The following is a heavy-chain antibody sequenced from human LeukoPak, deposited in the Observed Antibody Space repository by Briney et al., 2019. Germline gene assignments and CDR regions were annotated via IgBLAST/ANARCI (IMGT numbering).Heavy chain of an antibody. D-gene: IGHD3-22*01. J-gene: IGHJ3*02. V-gene: IGHV3-23*01. CDR3: AKVGKGDYYDSSGYFSSGWAFDI. Sequence: GGSLRLSCAASGFTFSSYAMSWVRQAPGKGLEWVSAISGSGGSTYYADSVKGRFTISRDNSKNTLYLQMNSLRAEDTAVYYCAKVGKGDYYDSSGYFSSGWAFDIWGQGTMVTVSS. CDR2: ISGSGGST. CDR1: GFTFSSYA.